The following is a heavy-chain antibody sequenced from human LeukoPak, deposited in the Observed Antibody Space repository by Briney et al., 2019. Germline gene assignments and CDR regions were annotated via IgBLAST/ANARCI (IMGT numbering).Heavy chain of an antibody. V-gene: IGHV4-4*09. Sequence: SETLSLTCTVSGGSFEHYFWSWIRQPPGKGLEWIGYIYTSGSTNYNPSLKSRVTISVDTSKNQFSLKLSSVTAADTAVYYCARYAKYYDFWSGYYGESYYYMDVWGKGTTVTVSS. D-gene: IGHD3-3*01. CDR3: ARYAKYYDFWSGYYGESYYYMDV. J-gene: IGHJ6*03. CDR1: GGSFEHYF. CDR2: IYTSGST.